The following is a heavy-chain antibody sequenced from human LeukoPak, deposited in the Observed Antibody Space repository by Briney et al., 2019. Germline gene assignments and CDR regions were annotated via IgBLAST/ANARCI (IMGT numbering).Heavy chain of an antibody. CDR1: GFTFDDYT. D-gene: IGHD5-18*01. CDR2: ISWDGGST. J-gene: IGHJ4*02. CDR3: AKGGYSYGYFDY. Sequence: PGGSLRLSCAASGFTFDDYTMHWVRQAPGKGLEWVSLISWDGGSTYYADSVKGRFTISRDNSKNSLYLQMNSLRTEDTALYYCAKGGYSYGYFDYWGQGTLVTVSS. V-gene: IGHV3-43*01.